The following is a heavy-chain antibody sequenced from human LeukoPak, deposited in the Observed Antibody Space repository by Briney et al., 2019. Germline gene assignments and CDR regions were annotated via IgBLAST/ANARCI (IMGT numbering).Heavy chain of an antibody. D-gene: IGHD2-15*01. CDR2: ISYDGSKK. Sequence: GGSLRLSCAASEFTFSTYGMHWVRQAPGKGLEWVAVISYDGSKKYYADSVKGRFTISRDNSKNTLSLQMNSLRAEDTAVHYCAKDGGYCSGSGCYSFDYWGQGTLVTVSS. V-gene: IGHV3-30*18. CDR1: EFTFSTYG. J-gene: IGHJ4*02. CDR3: AKDGGYCSGSGCYSFDY.